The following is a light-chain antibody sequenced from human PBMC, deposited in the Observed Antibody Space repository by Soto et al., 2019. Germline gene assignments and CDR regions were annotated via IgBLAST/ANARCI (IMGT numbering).Light chain of an antibody. CDR3: QQYNNWPRT. V-gene: IGKV3-15*01. J-gene: IGKJ1*01. CDR2: GAY. Sequence: EIVMTQSPATLSVSPGERATLSCRASQSVSSDLAWYHKKPGQAHRLLIYGAYTRATGIPARFSGSGSGTEFTLTIKSLQSEDFAVYYCQQYNNWPRTFGQGTKVDIK. CDR1: QSVSSD.